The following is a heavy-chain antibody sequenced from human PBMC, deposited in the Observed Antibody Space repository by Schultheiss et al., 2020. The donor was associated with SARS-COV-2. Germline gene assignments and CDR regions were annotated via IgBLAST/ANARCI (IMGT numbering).Heavy chain of an antibody. CDR3: ARVISGSKRGFDY. J-gene: IGHJ4*02. Sequence: SQTLSLTCTVSGGSISSYYWSWIRQPPGKGLEWIGRIYTSGSTYYNPSLKSRVTISVDTSKNQFSLKLSSVTAADTAVYYCARVISGSKRGFDYWGQGTLVTVSS. V-gene: IGHV4-4*07. CDR1: GGSISSYY. CDR2: IYTSGST. D-gene: IGHD1-26*01.